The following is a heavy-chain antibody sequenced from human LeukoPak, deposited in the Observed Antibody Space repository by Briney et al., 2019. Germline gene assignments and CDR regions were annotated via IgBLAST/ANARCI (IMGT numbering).Heavy chain of an antibody. CDR3: AINRTPVGPTSPFLDY. J-gene: IGHJ4*02. V-gene: IGHV1-69*13. Sequence: AASVKVSCKASGDTFSRYAISWVRQAPGQGLEWMGGITPIFGTANYAQKFQGRVTITADESTSTAYMELSSLRSEDTAVYYCAINRTPVGPTSPFLDYWGQGTLVTVSS. CDR1: GDTFSRYA. CDR2: ITPIFGTA. D-gene: IGHD1-26*01.